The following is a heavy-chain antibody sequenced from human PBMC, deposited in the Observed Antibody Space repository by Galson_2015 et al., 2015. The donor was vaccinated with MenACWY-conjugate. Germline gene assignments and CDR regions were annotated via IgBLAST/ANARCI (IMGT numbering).Heavy chain of an antibody. D-gene: IGHD3-22*01. Sequence: SLRLSCAASGFTFSSYAMSWVRQAPGKGLEWVSAISGSGGSTYYADSVKGRFTISRDNSKNTLYLQMNSLRAEDTAVYYCANDRGYYDSSGYLVYFDYWGQGILVTVSS. CDR1: GFTFSSYA. CDR3: ANDRGYYDSSGYLVYFDY. J-gene: IGHJ4*02. V-gene: IGHV3-23*01. CDR2: ISGSGGST.